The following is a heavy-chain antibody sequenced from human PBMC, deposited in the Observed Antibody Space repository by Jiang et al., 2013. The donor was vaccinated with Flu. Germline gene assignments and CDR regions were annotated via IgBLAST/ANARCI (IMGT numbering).Heavy chain of an antibody. CDR2: TYYRSKWYN. V-gene: IGHV6-1*01. CDR1: GDSVSSNSAA. D-gene: IGHD2-15*01. Sequence: LSLTCAISGDSVSSNSAAWNWIRQSPSRGLEWLGRTYYRSKWYNDYAVSVKSRITINPDTSKNQFSLQLISVTPEDTAVYYCAREVYCSVGSCYGVYYGMDVWGKGTTVTVSS. CDR3: AREVYCSVGSCYGVYYGMDV. J-gene: IGHJ6*04.